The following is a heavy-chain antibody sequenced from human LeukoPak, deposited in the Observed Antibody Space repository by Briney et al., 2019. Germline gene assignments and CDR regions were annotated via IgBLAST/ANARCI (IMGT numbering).Heavy chain of an antibody. V-gene: IGHV3-66*02. CDR2: IYSGGGT. J-gene: IGHJ4*02. D-gene: IGHD1-26*01. CDR3: ARDGSGSYLDYYFDY. Sequence: GGSLRLSCAASGFTVSSNYMSWVRQAPGKGLEWVSVIYSGGGTYYADSVKGRFTISRDNSKNTLYLQMNSLRAEDTAVYYCARDGSGSYLDYYFDYWGQGTLVTVSS. CDR1: GFTVSSNY.